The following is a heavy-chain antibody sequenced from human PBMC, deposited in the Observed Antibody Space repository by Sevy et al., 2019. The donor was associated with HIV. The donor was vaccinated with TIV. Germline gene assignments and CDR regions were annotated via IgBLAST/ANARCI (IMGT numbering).Heavy chain of an antibody. D-gene: IGHD2-2*01. V-gene: IGHV3-30-3*01. CDR1: GFTFSSSA. J-gene: IGHJ4*02. CDR3: AILGVDCVSTNCYGMRSLSFDF. Sequence: GGSLRLSCAASGFTFSSSAMTWVRQAPGKGLEWVAVISYDGSSKYYPDSVKGRFTISRDNAKNTLYLQMNRLRPEDTAVYFCAILGVDCVSTNCYGMRSLSFDFWGQGTLVTVSS. CDR2: ISYDGSSK.